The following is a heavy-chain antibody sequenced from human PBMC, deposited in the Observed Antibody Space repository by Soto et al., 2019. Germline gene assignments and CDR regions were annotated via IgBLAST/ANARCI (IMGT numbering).Heavy chain of an antibody. D-gene: IGHD6-6*01. J-gene: IGHJ6*02. V-gene: IGHV4-61*01. CDR2: IYYSGST. CDR1: GGSVSSGSYY. CDR3: ARGAARGYYYYGMDV. Sequence: SETLSLTCTVSGGSVSSGSYYWSWIRQPPGKGLEWIGYIYYSGSTNYNPSLKSRVTISVDTSKNQFSLKLSSVTAADTAVCYCARGAARGYYYYGMDVWGQGTTVTVSS.